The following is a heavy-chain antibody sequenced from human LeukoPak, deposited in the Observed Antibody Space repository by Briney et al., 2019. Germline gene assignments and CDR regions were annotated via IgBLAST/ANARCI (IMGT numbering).Heavy chain of an antibody. V-gene: IGHV4-31*03. CDR3: ARAAGPYDSSGYYFNFEY. CDR2: IYYSGST. Sequence: PSETLSLTCTVSGGSISSGGYYWSWIRQHPGKGLEWIGYIYYSGSTYYNPSLKSRVTISVDTSKNQFSLKLSSVTAADTAVYYCARAAGPYDSSGYYFNFEYWGQGTLVTVSS. J-gene: IGHJ4*02. D-gene: IGHD3-22*01. CDR1: GGSISSGGYY.